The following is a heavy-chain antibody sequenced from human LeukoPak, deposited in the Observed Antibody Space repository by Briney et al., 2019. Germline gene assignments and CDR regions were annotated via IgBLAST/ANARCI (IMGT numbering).Heavy chain of an antibody. CDR1: DGSINSYY. Sequence: PSETLSLTCTVSDGSINSYYWNWIRQPAGKGLEWIGRIYTTGSTNYNPPLKSRVSISVDKSKSQFSLKLSSVTAADTAVYYCAGETYHYDSSGYFLDYWGQGTLVTVSS. CDR2: IYTTGST. D-gene: IGHD3-22*01. J-gene: IGHJ4*02. V-gene: IGHV4-4*07. CDR3: AGETYHYDSSGYFLDY.